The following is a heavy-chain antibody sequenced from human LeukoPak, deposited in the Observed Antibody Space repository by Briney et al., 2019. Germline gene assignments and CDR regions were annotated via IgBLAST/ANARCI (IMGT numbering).Heavy chain of an antibody. D-gene: IGHD2-8*01. Sequence: GGSLRLSCAASGFTFSTYWMGWVRQAPGKGLEWVANINQDGSQKRYVDSVQGRFTISRDNTKNSLFLQMNSLRAEDTAVYYCARLKDDVTKLDYWGQGTLVTVSS. V-gene: IGHV3-7*01. CDR3: ARLKDDVTKLDY. CDR1: GFTFSTYW. J-gene: IGHJ4*02. CDR2: INQDGSQK.